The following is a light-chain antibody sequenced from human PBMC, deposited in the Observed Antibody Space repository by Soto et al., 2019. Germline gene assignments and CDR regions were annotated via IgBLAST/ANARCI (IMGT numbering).Light chain of an antibody. CDR2: GAS. V-gene: IGKV3-20*01. CDR1: QSVSSSY. CDR3: QKYGSSYT. J-gene: IGKJ2*01. Sequence: EIVLTQSPGTLSLSPGEXVTLSCRASQSVSSSYLAWYQQKPGQAPRLLIYGASSRATGIPDRFSGSGSGTDFTLTISRLEPEDFAVYYCQKYGSSYTFSQGTKVDIK.